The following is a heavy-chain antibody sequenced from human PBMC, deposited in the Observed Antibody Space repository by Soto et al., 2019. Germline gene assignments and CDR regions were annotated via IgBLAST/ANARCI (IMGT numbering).Heavy chain of an antibody. CDR3: ARIIRIGAVAAARFDY. CDR2: IFSNDEK. V-gene: IGHV2-26*01. J-gene: IGHJ4*02. Sequence: QVTLKESGPVLVKPTETLTLTCTVSGFSLSNARMGVSWIRQPPGKALEWLAHIFSNDEKSHSTSLKSRLTISKATSKSQVVLTMTNMDPVDTATYYCARIIRIGAVAAARFDYCGQGTLVTVSS. D-gene: IGHD6-19*01. CDR1: GFSLSNARMG.